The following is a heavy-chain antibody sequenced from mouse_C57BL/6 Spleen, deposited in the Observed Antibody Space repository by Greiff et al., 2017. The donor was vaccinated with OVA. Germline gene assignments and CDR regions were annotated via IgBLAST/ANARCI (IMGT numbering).Heavy chain of an antibody. CDR1: GFTFTDYY. CDR3: AQITTVVDWYFDV. J-gene: IGHJ1*03. Sequence: DVKLVESGGGLVQPGGSLSLSCAASGFTFTDYYMSWVRQPPGKALEWLGFIRNKANGYTTEYSASVKGRFTISRDNSQSILYLQMNARRAEDSATYYCAQITTVVDWYFDVWGTGTTVTVSS. D-gene: IGHD1-1*01. CDR2: IRNKANGYTT. V-gene: IGHV7-3*01.